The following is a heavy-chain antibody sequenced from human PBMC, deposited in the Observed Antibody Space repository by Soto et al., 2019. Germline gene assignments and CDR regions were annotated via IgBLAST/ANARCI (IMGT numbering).Heavy chain of an antibody. CDR1: EFTFSSYW. D-gene: IGHD2-2*01. J-gene: IGHJ3*01. CDR3: ARTRSDQRKSMTV. CDR2: INSDERTT. V-gene: IGHV3-74*01. Sequence: EVQLVESGGGLVQPGGSLRLSCAASEFTFSSYWMHWVRQAPGKGLVWVSRINSDERTTNYAGSVKGRFTISRDSAKNTLYLQMNSLRTEDTAVYYCARTRSDQRKSMTVWGQGTMVTVSS.